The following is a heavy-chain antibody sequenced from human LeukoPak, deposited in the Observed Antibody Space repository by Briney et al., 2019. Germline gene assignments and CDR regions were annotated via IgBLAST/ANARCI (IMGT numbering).Heavy chain of an antibody. CDR1: GFTVSSNY. CDR3: ARDRGERWQQFYEAFDI. Sequence: PGGSLRRSCAASGFTVSSNYMSWVRQAPGKGLEWVSVIYSGGTTYYADSVKGRFTISRDNSKNTLYLLMNSLRAEDTAVYYCARDRGERWQQFYEAFDIWGQGTMVTVSS. J-gene: IGHJ3*02. D-gene: IGHD5-24*01. CDR2: IYSGGTT. V-gene: IGHV3-53*01.